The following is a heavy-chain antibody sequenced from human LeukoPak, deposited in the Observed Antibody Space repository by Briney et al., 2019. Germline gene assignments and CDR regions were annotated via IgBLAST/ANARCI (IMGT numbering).Heavy chain of an antibody. J-gene: IGHJ4*02. CDR3: AKDGGLWISAHWGDS. D-gene: IGHD2-2*03. Sequence: GGSLRLSCTASGFTFSSYTMSWVRQAPGKGLKWVSTISTGGGNTYYADSVQGRFTVSRDDSKNTLYLPMNSLRAEDTAVYYCAKDGGLWISAHWGDSWGRGTLVTVSS. CDR2: ISTGGGNT. CDR1: GFTFSSYT. V-gene: IGHV3-23*01.